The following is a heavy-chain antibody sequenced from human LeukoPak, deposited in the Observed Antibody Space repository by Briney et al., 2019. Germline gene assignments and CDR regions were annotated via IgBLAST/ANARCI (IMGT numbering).Heavy chain of an antibody. D-gene: IGHD1-20*01. CDR2: ISGSGGST. CDR1: GFTFSSYA. CDR3: AKDRVSNWNPLGN. V-gene: IGHV3-23*01. J-gene: IGHJ4*02. Sequence: GGSLRLSCAASGFTFSSYAMSWVRQVPGKGLEWVSAISGSGGSTYYADSVKGRFTISRDNSKNTLYLQMNSLRAEDTAVYYCAKDRVSNWNPLGNWGQGTLVTVSS.